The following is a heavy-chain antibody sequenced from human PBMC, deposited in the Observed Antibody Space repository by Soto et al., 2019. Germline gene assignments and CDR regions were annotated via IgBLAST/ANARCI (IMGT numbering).Heavy chain of an antibody. CDR3: ARGNYHDSSGYYRPSGHDAFDI. CDR2: IYYSGST. Sequence: PSETLSLTCTVSGGSISSGGYYWSWIRQHPGKGLEWIGYIYYSGSTYYNPSLKSRVTISVDTSKNQFSLKLSSVTAADTAVYYCARGNYHDSSGYYRPSGHDAFDIWGQGTMVTVS. J-gene: IGHJ3*02. V-gene: IGHV4-31*03. CDR1: GGSISSGGYY. D-gene: IGHD3-22*01.